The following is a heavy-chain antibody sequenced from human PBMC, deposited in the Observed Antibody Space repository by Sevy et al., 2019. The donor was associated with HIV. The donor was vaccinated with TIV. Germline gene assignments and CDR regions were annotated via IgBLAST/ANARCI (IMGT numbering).Heavy chain of an antibody. CDR1: GGSIRNYF. J-gene: IGHJ4*02. CDR3: ARESIGAVGDSDY. V-gene: IGHV4-59*01. D-gene: IGHD6-13*01. CDR2: IYYSGST. Sequence: SETLSLTCTVSGGSIRNYFWSWIRQPPGKGLEWIGYIYYSGSTNYNPSLKTRLTISLDTSKNQFSLNLSSVTAADTAVYYCARESIGAVGDSDYWGQGTLVTVSS.